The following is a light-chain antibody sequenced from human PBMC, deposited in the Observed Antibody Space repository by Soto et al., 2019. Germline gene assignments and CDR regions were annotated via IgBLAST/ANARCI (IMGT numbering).Light chain of an antibody. CDR2: EVS. CDR3: SSYGGNNNLV. V-gene: IGLV2-8*01. Sequence: QSALTQPPSASGSPGQSVTISCTGTSSDVGGYNYVSWYQQHPGKAPKVMIYEVSKRPSGVPDRFSGSKSGNTAFLTVSGLQAEDEADYYCSSYGGNNNLVFGGGTQLTVL. J-gene: IGLJ2*01. CDR1: SSDVGGYNY.